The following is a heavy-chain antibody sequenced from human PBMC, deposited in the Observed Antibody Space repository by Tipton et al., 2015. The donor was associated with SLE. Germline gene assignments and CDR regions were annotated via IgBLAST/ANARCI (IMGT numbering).Heavy chain of an antibody. V-gene: IGHV4-59*01. CDR2: IYYSGNT. CDR1: GDSMDNYY. CDR3: ARDGKPGIPYKYYAMDV. J-gene: IGHJ6*02. Sequence: TLSLTCTVAGDSMDNYYWTWIRQPPGKGLEWIGTIYYSGNTYNNPSLKSRLSISIDKSKNQFSLKLSSVIAADTAAYFCARDGKPGIPYKYYAMDVWGQGSTVTVSS. D-gene: IGHD2-2*02.